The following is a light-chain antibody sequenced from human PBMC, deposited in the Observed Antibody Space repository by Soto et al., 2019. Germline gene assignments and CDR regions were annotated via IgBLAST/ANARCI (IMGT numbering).Light chain of an antibody. CDR2: DAS. CDR3: QQRSNCLT. CDR1: QRVSSY. J-gene: IGKJ4*01. V-gene: IGKV3-11*01. Sequence: EIVLTQSPATLSLSPGERATLSCRASQRVSSYLAWYQQKPGQAPRLLIYDASHRATGIPSRFSGSGSWTGFTLIISSLEPEVFAVYYCQQRSNCLTVGEGTKVEIK.